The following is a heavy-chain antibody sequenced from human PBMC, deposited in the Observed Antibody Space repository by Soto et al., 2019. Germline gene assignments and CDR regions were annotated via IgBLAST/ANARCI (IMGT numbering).Heavy chain of an antibody. V-gene: IGHV1-18*01. CDR1: GYTFTSYG. CDR2: ISAYNGNT. D-gene: IGHD6-13*01. J-gene: IGHJ5*02. CDR3: ARDIWFQAAAAADWFDP. Sequence: QVQLVQSGAEVKKPGASVKVSCKASGYTFTSYGISWVRQAPGQGLEWMGWISAYNGNTNYAQKLQGRVTTTKDTSTSTAYMELRSLRSDDTAVYYCARDIWFQAAAAADWFDPWGQGTLVTVSS.